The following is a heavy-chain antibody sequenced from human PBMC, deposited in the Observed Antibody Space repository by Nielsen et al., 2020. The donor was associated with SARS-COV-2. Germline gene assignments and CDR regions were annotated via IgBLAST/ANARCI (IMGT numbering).Heavy chain of an antibody. CDR2: IWYDGSNK. D-gene: IGHD2-2*02. Sequence: GGSLRLSCAASGFTFSSYGMHWVRQAPGKGLEWVAVIWYDGSNKYYADSVKGRFTISRDNSKNTLYLQMNSLRAEDTAVYSCARRGGGSCRRTCCSTASCSSSFPFLGPGPPVPVSS. V-gene: IGHV3-33*01. J-gene: IGHJ6*02. CDR3: ARRGGGSCRRTCCSTASCSSSFPF. CDR1: GFTFSSYG.